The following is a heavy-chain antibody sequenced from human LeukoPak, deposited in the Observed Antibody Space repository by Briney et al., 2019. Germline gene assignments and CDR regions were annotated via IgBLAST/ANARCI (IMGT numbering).Heavy chain of an antibody. CDR2: IYYSGST. CDR1: GGSISSYY. J-gene: IGHJ6*03. Sequence: SETLSLTCTVSGGSISSYYWSWVRQPPGKELEWIGYIYYSGSTNYNSSFKSRVTMSVDSSKNQFSLKLSSVTAADTAVYYCARFSSSGYYYYTDVWGKGTTVTVS. V-gene: IGHV4-59*01. D-gene: IGHD6-6*01. CDR3: ARFSSSGYYYYTDV.